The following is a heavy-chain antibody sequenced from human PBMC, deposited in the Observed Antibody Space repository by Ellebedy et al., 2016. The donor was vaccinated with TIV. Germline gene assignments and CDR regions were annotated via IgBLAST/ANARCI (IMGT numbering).Heavy chain of an antibody. J-gene: IGHJ3*02. CDR1: GGTFSSYG. CDR3: ARDQVTGDAFDI. CDR2: ISGNTANT. D-gene: IGHD1-14*01. Sequence: ASVKVSCXTSGGTFSSYGISWVRQAPGQGLEWMGWISGNTANTDYAQKFQGRVIMTTDTSTRMAYMELRSLRSDDTAVYYCARDQVTGDAFDIWGQGTMVTVSS. V-gene: IGHV1-18*01.